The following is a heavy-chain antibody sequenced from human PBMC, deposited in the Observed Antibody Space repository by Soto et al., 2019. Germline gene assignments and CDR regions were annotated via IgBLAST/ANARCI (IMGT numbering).Heavy chain of an antibody. CDR3: ARQGGADSSGYEYYFDY. V-gene: IGHV4-59*08. CDR2: IYYSGST. Sequence: SETLSLTCTVSGGSISRYYWSWIRQPPGRGLEWIGYIYYSGSTNYNPSLKSRVTISVDTSKNQFSLRLSSVTAADTAVYYCARQGGADSSGYEYYFDYWGQGTLVTVSS. D-gene: IGHD3-22*01. CDR1: GGSISRYY. J-gene: IGHJ4*02.